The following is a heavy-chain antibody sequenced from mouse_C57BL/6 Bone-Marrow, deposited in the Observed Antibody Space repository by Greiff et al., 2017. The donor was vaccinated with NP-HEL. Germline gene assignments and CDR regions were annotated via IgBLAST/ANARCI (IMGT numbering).Heavy chain of an antibody. Sequence: VQLQQSGAELVRPGASVTLSCKASGYTFTDYEMHWVKQTPVHGLEWIGAIDPETGGTAYNQKFKGKAILTADKSSSTAYMQLSSLTSEDSAVYFCAKDYYGSRGGMDYWGQGTSVTVSS. J-gene: IGHJ4*01. D-gene: IGHD1-1*01. CDR1: GYTFTDYE. CDR2: IDPETGGT. V-gene: IGHV1-15*01. CDR3: AKDYYGSRGGMDY.